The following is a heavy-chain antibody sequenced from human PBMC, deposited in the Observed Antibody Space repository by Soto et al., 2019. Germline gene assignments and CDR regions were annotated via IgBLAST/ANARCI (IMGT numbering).Heavy chain of an antibody. J-gene: IGHJ4*02. CDR2: IYYSGST. CDR3: ARDGRVAGFDY. Sequence: SETLSLTCTFSVGSISSYYWSWIRQPPGKGLEWIGYIYYSGSTNYNPSLKSRVTISVDTSKNQFSLKLSSVTAADTAVYYCARDGRVAGFDYWGQGTLVTVSS. D-gene: IGHD6-19*01. V-gene: IGHV4-59*01. CDR1: VGSISSYY.